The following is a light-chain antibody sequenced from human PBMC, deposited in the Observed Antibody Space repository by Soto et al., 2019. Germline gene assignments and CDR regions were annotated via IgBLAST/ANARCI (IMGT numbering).Light chain of an antibody. CDR1: SSDVGGYNY. V-gene: IGLV2-8*02. Sequence: QSALTQPPSASRSPGQSVTISCTGTSSDVGGYNYVSWYQQHPGKAPKLMIYEVSKRPSGVPDRFSGSKSGNTASLTVSGLQPEDETDYYCSSYAGSNNLVFGGGTKLTVL. J-gene: IGLJ2*01. CDR2: EVS. CDR3: SSYAGSNNLV.